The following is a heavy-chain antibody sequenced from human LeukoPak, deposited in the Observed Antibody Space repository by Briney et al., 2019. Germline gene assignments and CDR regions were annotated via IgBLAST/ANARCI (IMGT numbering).Heavy chain of an antibody. CDR3: ARDGEIAARGGFDY. J-gene: IGHJ4*02. D-gene: IGHD6-6*01. CDR2: LSYDRSNK. CDR1: GFTFSRYG. V-gene: IGHV3-30*19. Sequence: GGSLRLSCAASGFTFSRYGMHWVRQAPGKGLEWVAVLSYDRSNKYYADSVKGRFTISRDNSRNTLYLQVNSLRAEDTAVYYCARDGEIAARGGFDYWGQGTLVTVSS.